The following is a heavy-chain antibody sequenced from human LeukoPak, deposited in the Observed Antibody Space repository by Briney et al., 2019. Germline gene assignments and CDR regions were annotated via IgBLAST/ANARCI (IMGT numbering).Heavy chain of an antibody. CDR1: GGSISSSNYY. CDR3: ADIAITMIGDV. Sequence: SETLSLTCTVSGGSISSSNYYWGWIRQPPGKGLEWITSIHDSETTYYNPSLKRRVTISVDTAKNHFSLKLSSVTAADTVVYCCADIAITMIGDVWGKGTTVTISS. D-gene: IGHD3-10*02. CDR2: IHDSETT. V-gene: IGHV4-39*02. J-gene: IGHJ6*04.